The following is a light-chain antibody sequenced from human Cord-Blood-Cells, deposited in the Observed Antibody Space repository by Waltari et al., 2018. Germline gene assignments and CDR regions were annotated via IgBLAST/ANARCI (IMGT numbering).Light chain of an antibody. V-gene: IGLV2-23*02. CDR1: SSDVGSYNL. CDR2: EVS. Sequence: QSALTQPASVSGSPGQSITISCTGTSSDVGSYNLVSWYQQHPGKAPKRMIYEVSKRPSEVSNRFSGSKSGNTASLTISGLQAEDEADYYCCSYAGSSIYVFGTGTKVTVL. CDR3: CSYAGSSIYV. J-gene: IGLJ1*01.